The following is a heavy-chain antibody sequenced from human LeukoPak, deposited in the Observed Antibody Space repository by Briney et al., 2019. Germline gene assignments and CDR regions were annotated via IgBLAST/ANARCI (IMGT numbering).Heavy chain of an antibody. Sequence: SETLSLTCTVSGGSISSYYWSWIRQPPGKGLEWIGYIYYSGSTNYNPSLKSRVTISVDTSKNQFSLKLSSVTAADTAVYYCARDSEQLWLRGGNGWFDPWGQGTLVTVSS. V-gene: IGHV4-59*01. CDR3: ARDSEQLWLRGGNGWFDP. CDR2: IYYSGST. CDR1: GGSISSYY. D-gene: IGHD5-18*01. J-gene: IGHJ5*02.